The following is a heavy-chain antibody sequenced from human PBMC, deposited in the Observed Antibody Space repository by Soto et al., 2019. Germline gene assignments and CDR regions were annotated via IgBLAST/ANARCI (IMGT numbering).Heavy chain of an antibody. Sequence: SGESLKISCKGSGFISNNNWIAWVRQMPGKGLEWMGIIYPSDSDTRYSPSFQGQVTISADKSISTAYLQWTSLKASDTATYYCAAAIGVTESAYFHHWGQGTRVTVSS. V-gene: IGHV5-51*01. CDR2: IYPSDSDT. CDR3: AAAIGVTESAYFHH. CDR1: GFISNNNW. D-gene: IGHD6-19*01. J-gene: IGHJ1*01.